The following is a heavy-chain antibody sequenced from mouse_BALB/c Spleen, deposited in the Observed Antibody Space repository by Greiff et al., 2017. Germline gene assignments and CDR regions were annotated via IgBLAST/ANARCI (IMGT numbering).Heavy chain of an antibody. Sequence: EVNVVESGGGLVQPGGSRKLSCAASGFTFTSYGMHWVRQAPEKGLEWVAYISSGSSTSYYADTVKGRVTITRDNPKNTPCLQMSSLRSECTALYDCARVRGAYYFDYWGQGTTLTVSS. CDR1: GFTFTSYG. J-gene: IGHJ2*01. CDR3: ARVRGAYYFDY. CDR2: ISSGSSTS. V-gene: IGHV5-17*02.